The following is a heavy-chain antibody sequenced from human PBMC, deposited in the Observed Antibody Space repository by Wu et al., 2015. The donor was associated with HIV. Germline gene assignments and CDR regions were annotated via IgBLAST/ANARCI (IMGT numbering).Heavy chain of an antibody. V-gene: IGHV1-69*01. Sequence: QVQLVQSGAEVKKPGASVKVSCKASGYTFSNYHMHWVRQAPGQGFEWMGGIIPSFATPNYAQKFQGRVTISTDESTSTAYMELSSLRSEDTAVYFCARDSDYISGSVHWGQGTLVTVSS. CDR3: ARDSDYISGSVH. D-gene: IGHD6-19*01. CDR2: IIPSFATP. J-gene: IGHJ4*02. CDR1: GYTFSNYH.